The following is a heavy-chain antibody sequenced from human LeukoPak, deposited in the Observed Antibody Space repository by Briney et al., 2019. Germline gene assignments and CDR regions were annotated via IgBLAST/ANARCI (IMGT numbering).Heavy chain of an antibody. D-gene: IGHD6-19*01. CDR1: GGSFSGYY. CDR3: ARHWCSSGWYCEGYYYYMDV. V-gene: IGHV4-34*01. Sequence: PSETLSLTCAVYGGSFSGYYWSWIRQPPGKGLEWIGEINHSGRTNYNPSLKSRVTISVDTSKNQFSLKLSSVTAADTAVYYCARHWCSSGWYCEGYYYYMDVWGKGTTVTISS. J-gene: IGHJ6*03. CDR2: INHSGRT.